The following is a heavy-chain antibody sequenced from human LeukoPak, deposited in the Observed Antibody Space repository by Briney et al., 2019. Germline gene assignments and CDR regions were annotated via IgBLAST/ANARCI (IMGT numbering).Heavy chain of an antibody. Sequence: GGSLRLSCAASGFIFSNYGMEWVRQAPGKGLEWVAFIRYDGNNKYYADSVKGRFTISRDNSKNTLYLQMNSLRDEDTAVYYCAKAVERATNFGAFDIWGQGTMVTVSS. J-gene: IGHJ3*02. V-gene: IGHV3-30*02. D-gene: IGHD5-24*01. CDR2: IRYDGNNK. CDR1: GFIFSNYG. CDR3: AKAVERATNFGAFDI.